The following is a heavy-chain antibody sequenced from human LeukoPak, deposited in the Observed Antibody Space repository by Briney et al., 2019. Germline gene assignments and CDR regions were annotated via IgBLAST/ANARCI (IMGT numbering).Heavy chain of an antibody. CDR1: GFTVSNYY. CDR3: ARAYSGSYYWGFDY. V-gene: IGHV3-53*01. D-gene: IGHD1-26*01. CDR2: IYSGGST. J-gene: IGHJ4*02. Sequence: GGSLRLSCAASGFTVSNYYMSWVRQAPGKGLEWVSIIYSGGSTYYADSVKGRFTISRDNSKNTLYLQMNSLRAEDTAVYYCARAYSGSYYWGFDYWGQGTLVTVSS.